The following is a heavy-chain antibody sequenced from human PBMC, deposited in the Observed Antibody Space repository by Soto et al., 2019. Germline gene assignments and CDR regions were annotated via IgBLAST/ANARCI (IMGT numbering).Heavy chain of an antibody. J-gene: IGHJ6*02. D-gene: IGHD6-13*01. CDR2: IYPGDSDT. V-gene: IGHV5-51*01. Sequence: PGESLKISCKASGYSFTDYWIGWVRQMPGKGLELMGIIYPGDSDTRYSPSFQGQVTISADKSISTAYLQWSSLKASDTAMYYCARTAAAGKYYYGMDVWGQGTTVTVSS. CDR1: GYSFTDYW. CDR3: ARTAAAGKYYYGMDV.